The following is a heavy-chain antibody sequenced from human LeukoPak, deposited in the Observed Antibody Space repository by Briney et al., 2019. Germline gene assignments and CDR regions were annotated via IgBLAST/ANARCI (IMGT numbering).Heavy chain of an antibody. Sequence: SETLSLTCTVSGGSISSYYWSWIRQPPGKGLEWIGYIYYSGSTNYNPSLKSRVTISVDTSKNQFSLKLSSVTAADTAVYYCARSYIVVVPAASGPPLYYYYGMDVWGQGTTVTVSS. D-gene: IGHD2-2*01. CDR1: GGSISSYY. CDR2: IYYSGST. V-gene: IGHV4-59*08. CDR3: ARSYIVVVPAASGPPLYYYYGMDV. J-gene: IGHJ6*02.